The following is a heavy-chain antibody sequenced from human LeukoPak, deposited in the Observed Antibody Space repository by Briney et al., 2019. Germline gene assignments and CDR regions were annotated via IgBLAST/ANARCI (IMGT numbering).Heavy chain of an antibody. J-gene: IGHJ4*02. CDR1: GYTFTGYY. CDR3: ARPYCSGGSCHDYFDY. CDR2: INPYTGGT. V-gene: IGHV1-2*02. D-gene: IGHD2-15*01. Sequence: ASVKVSCKASGYTFTGYYIHYIRQAPGQGLEWMGWINPYTGGTNYAQKFQGRVTMTRATSISTAYMDLSRLRSDDTAVYYCARPYCSGGSCHDYFDYWGQGTLVTVSS.